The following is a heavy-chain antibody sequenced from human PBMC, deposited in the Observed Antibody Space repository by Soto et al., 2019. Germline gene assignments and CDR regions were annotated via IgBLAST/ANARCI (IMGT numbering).Heavy chain of an antibody. CDR2: IKQDGSEK. CDR3: ARALAPIVATRAPDYYYYYGMDV. Sequence: PGGSLRLSCAASGFTFSCYWMSWVRQAPGKELEWVANIKQDGSEKYYVDSVKGRFTISRDNAKNSLYLQMNSLRAEDTAVYYCARALAPIVATRAPDYYYYYGMDVWGQGTTATVSS. V-gene: IGHV3-7*01. J-gene: IGHJ6*02. CDR1: GFTFSCYW. D-gene: IGHD5-12*01.